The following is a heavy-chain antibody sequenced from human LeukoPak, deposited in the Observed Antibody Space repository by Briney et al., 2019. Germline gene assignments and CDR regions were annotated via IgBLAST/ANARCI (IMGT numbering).Heavy chain of an antibody. J-gene: IGHJ5*02. V-gene: IGHV4-38-2*02. CDR1: GYSISSGYY. CDR2: IYYSGTT. Sequence: SETLSLTCTVSGYSISSGYYWGWIRQPPGKGLEWIGSIYYSGTTYYNPSLKSRVTISVDTSKNQFSLKLTSVTAADTAVYYCARKGGSTSWFGPWGQGTLVTVSS. CDR3: ARKGGSTSWFGP. D-gene: IGHD2-2*01.